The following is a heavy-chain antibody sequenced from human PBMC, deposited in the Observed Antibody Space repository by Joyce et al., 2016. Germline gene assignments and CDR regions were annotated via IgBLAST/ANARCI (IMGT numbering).Heavy chain of an antibody. CDR1: GFTFSDYY. CDR2: ISSTGITI. V-gene: IGHV3-11*01. CDR3: ARGPGYCSTTTCSPGDGMDV. J-gene: IGHJ6*02. D-gene: IGHD2-2*01. Sequence: QVQLVESGGGLVKPGGSLRLSCAASGFTFSDYYMRWIRQAPGKGLELFSYISSTGITIYYAESVKGRCTMSRNNAKNALYLQMNSLRAEDTAVYYCARGPGYCSTTTCSPGDGMDVWGQGTTVTVSS.